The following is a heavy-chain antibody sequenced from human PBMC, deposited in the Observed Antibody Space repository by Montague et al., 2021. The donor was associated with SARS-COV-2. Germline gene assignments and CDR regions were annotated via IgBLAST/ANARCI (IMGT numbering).Heavy chain of an antibody. Sequence: SETLSLTCTVSGGSISSSSYYWGWIRQPPGKVLEWIGSIYYSGSTYYNPSLKSRVTISVDTSKNQFSLKLSSVTAADTAVYYCARQDPYSKQKFYYYYYYMDVWGKGTTVTVSS. CDR1: GGSISSSSYY. V-gene: IGHV4-39*01. CDR3: ARQDPYSKQKFYYYYYYMDV. D-gene: IGHD4-11*01. J-gene: IGHJ6*03. CDR2: IYYSGST.